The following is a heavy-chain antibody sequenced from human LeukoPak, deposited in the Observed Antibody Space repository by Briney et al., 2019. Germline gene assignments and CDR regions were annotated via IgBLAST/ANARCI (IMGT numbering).Heavy chain of an antibody. J-gene: IGHJ4*02. V-gene: IGHV5-51*01. Sequence: GESLKISSKGSGYRFTSYCVGGLRHMPGKDREWLGIIYTGDSDTRYSPSFQGQVTISVDQSISTAYLQWSSLKASDTAMYYCAKSDYGSPFFGYWGQGTLVTVYS. CDR1: GYRFTSYC. CDR2: IYTGDSDT. D-gene: IGHD3-16*01. CDR3: AKSDYGSPFFGY.